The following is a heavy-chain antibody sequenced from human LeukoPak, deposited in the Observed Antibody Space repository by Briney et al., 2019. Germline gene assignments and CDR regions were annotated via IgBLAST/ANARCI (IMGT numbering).Heavy chain of an antibody. CDR2: IIPIFGTA. J-gene: IGHJ5*02. CDR3: ARAGLVATIDGWFDP. Sequence: SVKVSCKASGGTFSSYAISWVRQAPGQGLEWMGGIIPIFGTANYAQKFQGRVTITTDESTSIAYMELSSLRSEDTAVYYCARAGLVATIDGWFDPWGQGTLVTVSS. V-gene: IGHV1-69*05. D-gene: IGHD5-12*01. CDR1: GGTFSSYA.